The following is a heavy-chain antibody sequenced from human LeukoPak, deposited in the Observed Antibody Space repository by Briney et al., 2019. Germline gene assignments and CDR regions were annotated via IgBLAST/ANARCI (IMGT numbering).Heavy chain of an antibody. CDR3: ARSQTGYSSGWSYYYYYMDV. J-gene: IGHJ6*03. CDR1: GDSIRNYY. D-gene: IGHD6-19*01. Sequence: SETLSLTCTVSGDSIRNYYWTWIRQPAGKGLEWIGRIYSTGSTNYNPSLKSRATMSVDTSKNQISLKVISVTAADTAVYYCARSQTGYSSGWSYYYYYMDVWGKGTTVTVSS. V-gene: IGHV4-4*07. CDR2: IYSTGST.